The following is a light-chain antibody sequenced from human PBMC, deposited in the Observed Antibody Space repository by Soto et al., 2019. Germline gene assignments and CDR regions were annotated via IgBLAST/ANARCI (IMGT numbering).Light chain of an antibody. CDR3: QQYGSLSWT. CDR1: QNVDSNY. V-gene: IGKV3-20*01. CDR2: GAS. J-gene: IGKJ1*01. Sequence: EIVLTQSPGTLSLSPGERATLSCRASQNVDSNYLAWYQQKPGQAPRIIIFGASGRATGIPDRFSGSGSGTDFTLTISRLEHEHFAVYYCQQYGSLSWTFGQGTKVDIK.